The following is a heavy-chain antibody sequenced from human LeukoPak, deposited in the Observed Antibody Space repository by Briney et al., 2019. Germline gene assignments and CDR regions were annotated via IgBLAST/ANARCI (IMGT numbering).Heavy chain of an antibody. V-gene: IGHV3-30*18. CDR1: GFTFSSYE. D-gene: IGHD3-22*01. Sequence: GGSLRLSCAASGFTFSSYEMNWVRQAPGKGLEWVAVISYDGSNKYYADSVKGRFTISRDNSKNTLYLQMNSLRAEDTAVYYCAKLFYYDSSGYSDFFDYWGQGTLVTVSS. CDR2: ISYDGSNK. CDR3: AKLFYYDSSGYSDFFDY. J-gene: IGHJ4*02.